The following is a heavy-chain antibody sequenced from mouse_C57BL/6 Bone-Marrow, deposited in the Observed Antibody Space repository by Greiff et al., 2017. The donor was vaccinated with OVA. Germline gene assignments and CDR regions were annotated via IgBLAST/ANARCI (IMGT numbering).Heavy chain of an antibody. CDR3: AREGNIYYDYDKYFDV. CDR2: IDPNSGGT. J-gene: IGHJ1*03. V-gene: IGHV1-72*01. D-gene: IGHD2-4*01. Sequence: QVHVKQPGAELVKPGASVKLSCKASGYTFTSYWMHWVKQRPGRGLEWIGRIDPNSGGTKYNEKFKSKATLTVDKPSSTAYMQLSSLTSEDSAVYYCAREGNIYYDYDKYFDVWGTGTTVTVSS. CDR1: GYTFTSYW.